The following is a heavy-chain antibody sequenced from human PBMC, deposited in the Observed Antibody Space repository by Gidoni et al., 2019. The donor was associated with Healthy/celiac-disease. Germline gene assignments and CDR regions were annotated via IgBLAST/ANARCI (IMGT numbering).Heavy chain of an antibody. J-gene: IGHJ3*02. V-gene: IGHV4-31*02. D-gene: IGHD3-16*01. CDR3: ARDKVGELFGAFDI. Sequence: STYYNPSLKSRVTISVDTSKNQFSLKLSSVTAADTAVYYCARDKVGELFGAFDIWGQGTMVTVSS. CDR2: ST.